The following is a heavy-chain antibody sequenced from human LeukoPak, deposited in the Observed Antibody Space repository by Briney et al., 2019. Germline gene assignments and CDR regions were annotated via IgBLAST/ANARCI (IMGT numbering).Heavy chain of an antibody. V-gene: IGHV1-46*01. CDR2: INPSGGST. CDR1: GYTFTSYY. CDR3: ARDPPRGYSV. D-gene: IGHD5-18*01. Sequence: ASXXVXCKASGYTFTSYYMHWVRQAPGQGLEWMGIINPSGGSTSYAQKFQGRVTMTRDTSTSTVYMELSSLRSEDTAVYYCARDPPRGYSVWGQGTLVTVSS. J-gene: IGHJ4*02.